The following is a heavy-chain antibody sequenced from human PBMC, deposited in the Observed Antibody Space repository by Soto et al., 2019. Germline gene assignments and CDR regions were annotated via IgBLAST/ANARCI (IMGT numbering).Heavy chain of an antibody. J-gene: IGHJ6*02. CDR3: ARVPAAGQFYYYYGMDV. CDR1: GYTFTSYG. D-gene: IGHD6-19*01. V-gene: IGHV1-18*01. Sequence: ASVKVSCKTSGYTFTSYGISWVRQAPGQGLEWMGWISAYNGNTNYAQKLQGRVTMTTDTSTSTAYMELRSLRSDVTAVYYCARVPAAGQFYYYYGMDVWGQGTTVTVSS. CDR2: ISAYNGNT.